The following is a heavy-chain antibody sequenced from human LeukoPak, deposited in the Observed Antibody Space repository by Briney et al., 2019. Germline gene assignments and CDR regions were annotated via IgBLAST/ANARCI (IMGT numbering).Heavy chain of an antibody. Sequence: GGSLRLSCAASGFTVSSNYMSWVRQAPGKGLEWVSVIYSGGSTYYADSVKGRFTISRDNSKNTLYLQMNSLRAEDTAVYYCARDRPDSSGSKAGYYYYGMDVWGQGTTVTVSS. CDR2: IYSGGST. D-gene: IGHD3-22*01. CDR1: GFTVSSNY. CDR3: ARDRPDSSGSKAGYYYYGMDV. J-gene: IGHJ6*02. V-gene: IGHV3-66*01.